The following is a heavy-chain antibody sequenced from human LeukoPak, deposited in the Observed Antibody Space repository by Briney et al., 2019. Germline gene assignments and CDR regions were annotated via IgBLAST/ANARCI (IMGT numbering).Heavy chain of an antibody. D-gene: IGHD5-18*01. J-gene: IGHJ4*02. V-gene: IGHV3-30*14. CDR1: GFTFSSYA. Sequence: GRSLRLSCAASGFTFSSYAMHWVRQAPGKGLEWVAVISYDGSNKYYADSVKGRITISRDNSKNTLYLQMNSLRAEDTAVYYCEYSYGFWGQGTLVTVSS. CDR3: EYSYGF. CDR2: ISYDGSNK.